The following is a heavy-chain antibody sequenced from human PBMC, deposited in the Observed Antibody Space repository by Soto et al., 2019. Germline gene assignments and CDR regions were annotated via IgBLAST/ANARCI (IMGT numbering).Heavy chain of an antibody. J-gene: IGHJ4*02. CDR3: ARVGYDSSGYYQYYFDY. D-gene: IGHD3-22*01. CDR1: GGTFSSYA. CDR2: IIPIFGTA. V-gene: IGHV1-69*13. Sequence: SVKVSCQASGGTFSSYAINWVRQAPGQGLEWMGGIIPIFGTANYAQKFQGRVTITADESTSTAYMELSSLRSEDTAVYYCARVGYDSSGYYQYYFDYWGQGTLVTVSS.